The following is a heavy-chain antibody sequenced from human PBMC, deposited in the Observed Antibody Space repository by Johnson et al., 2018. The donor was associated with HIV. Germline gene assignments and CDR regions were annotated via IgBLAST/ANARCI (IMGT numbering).Heavy chain of an antibody. CDR2: IKQDGSEK. J-gene: IGHJ3*02. Sequence: MQLVESGGGVVQPGGSLRLSCVASGYTFSSYWMSWVRQAPGKGLEWVANIKQDGSEKYYVDSVKGRFTISRDNAKNSLYLQMNSLRAEDTAVYYCARGPVFDIWGQGTMVTVSS. CDR3: ARGPVFDI. V-gene: IGHV3-7*01. CDR1: GYTFSSYW.